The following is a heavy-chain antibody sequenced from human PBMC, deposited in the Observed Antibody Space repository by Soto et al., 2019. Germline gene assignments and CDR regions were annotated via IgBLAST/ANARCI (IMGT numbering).Heavy chain of an antibody. J-gene: IGHJ6*02. D-gene: IGHD6-6*01. CDR2: INPNSGGT. Sequence: GASVKVSCKASGYTFTGYYMHWVRQAPGQGLEWMGWINPNSGGTNYAQKFQGWVTMTRDTSISTAYMELSRLRSDDTAVYYCAIASIAARYYYYGMDVWGQGTTVTVSS. V-gene: IGHV1-2*04. CDR3: AIASIAARYYYYGMDV. CDR1: GYTFTGYY.